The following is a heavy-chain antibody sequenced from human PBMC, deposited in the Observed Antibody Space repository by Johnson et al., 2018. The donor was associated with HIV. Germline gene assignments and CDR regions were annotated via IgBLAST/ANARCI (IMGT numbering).Heavy chain of an antibody. D-gene: IGHD5-24*01. J-gene: IGHJ3*02. CDR1: GFTFSSYA. CDR3: AKDWDRWLQPPGDAFDI. Sequence: QVQLVESGGGVVQPGGSLRLSCAASGFTFSSYAMSWVRQAPGMRLEWVAVISYDGNNKYYADSLKGRFTISRDNSKNTLYLQMNSLRAEDTAVYYCAKDWDRWLQPPGDAFDIRGRGTMVTVSS. V-gene: IGHV3-30*04. CDR2: ISYDGNNK.